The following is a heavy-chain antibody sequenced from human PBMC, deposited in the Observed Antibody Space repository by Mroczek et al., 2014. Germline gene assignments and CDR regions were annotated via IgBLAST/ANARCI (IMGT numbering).Heavy chain of an antibody. D-gene: IGHD2-15*01. CDR1: GGSIRSNSYY. V-gene: IGHV4-39*01. CDR2: IYYSGST. CDR3: ARHASPGWVVGVGSSADTQIDY. Sequence: QVQLQESGPGLVKPSETLSLICIVSGGSIRSNSYYWGWIRQPPGKGLEWIGSIYYSGSTSYNPSLKSRVTISVDTSKNQFSLKLTSVTAADTAVYHCARHASPGWVVGVGSSADTQIDYWGQGTPGHRLL. J-gene: IGHJ4*02.